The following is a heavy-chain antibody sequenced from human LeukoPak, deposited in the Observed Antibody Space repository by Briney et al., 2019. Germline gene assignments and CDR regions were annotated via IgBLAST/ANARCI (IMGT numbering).Heavy chain of an antibody. Sequence: PSETLSLTCTVSGGSIGSGTYPWSWIRQHPGKGLEWIGYVYYTGNTDYNPSLKSRVTLSVDTSKKQFSLKLTSVTAADTAVYYCARGPSSGDAFDIWGQGTMVTVSS. V-gene: IGHV4-31*03. CDR1: GGSIGSGTYP. CDR3: ARGPSSGDAFDI. D-gene: IGHD3-22*01. J-gene: IGHJ3*02. CDR2: VYYTGNT.